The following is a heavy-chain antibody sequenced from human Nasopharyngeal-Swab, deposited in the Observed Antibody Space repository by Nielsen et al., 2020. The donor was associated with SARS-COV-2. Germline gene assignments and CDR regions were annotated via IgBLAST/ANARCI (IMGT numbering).Heavy chain of an antibody. V-gene: IGHV4-4*02. J-gene: IGHJ6*02. CDR2: IYHSGRT. D-gene: IGHD4-17*01. CDR1: GGPTSSSNW. CDR3: ARIDYGDYAGGMDV. Sequence: SETLSPTCAVSGGPTSSSNWWSCARQPPGKGLEWLGEIYHSGRTNYNPSLKSRVTISVDKSKNQFSLKLSSVTAADTAVYYCARIDYGDYAGGMDVWGQGTTVTVSS.